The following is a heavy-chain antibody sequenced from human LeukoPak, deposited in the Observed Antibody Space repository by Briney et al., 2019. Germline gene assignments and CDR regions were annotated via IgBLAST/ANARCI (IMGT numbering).Heavy chain of an antibody. V-gene: IGHV3-23*01. CDR2: ISGSGGST. CDR1: GFTFSSYA. J-gene: IGHJ4*02. D-gene: IGHD5-12*01. CDR3: AKAISPATSTPVDY. Sequence: GGSLRLSCAASGFTFSSYAMSWVRQAPGKGLEWVSAISGSGGSTYYADSVKGRFTISRDNSKNTLCLQMNSLRAEDTAVYYCAKAISPATSTPVDYWGQGTLVTVSS.